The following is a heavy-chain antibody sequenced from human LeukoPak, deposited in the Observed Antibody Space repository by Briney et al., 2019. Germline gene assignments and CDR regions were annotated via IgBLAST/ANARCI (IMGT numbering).Heavy chain of an antibody. CDR3: VRHVHYYYFADF. J-gene: IGHJ6*03. CDR1: GVPIVSSAFY. CDR2: IDSNGNT. V-gene: IGHV4-39*01. Sequence: PSETLSLTCSVSGVPIVSSAFYWGWIRQPPGQGLEWLGSIDSNGNTYYNPSLESRASVQVDTSQNQVSLKLTSVTAADTAVYYCVRHVHYYYFADFWGEGT.